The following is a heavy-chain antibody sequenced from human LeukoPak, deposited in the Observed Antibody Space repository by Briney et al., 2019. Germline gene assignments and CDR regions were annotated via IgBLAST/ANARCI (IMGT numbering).Heavy chain of an antibody. J-gene: IGHJ4*02. V-gene: IGHV4-59*12. CDR3: ASQGYYDILDY. Sequence: SETLSLTCTVSGGSISSYYWSWIRQPPGKGLEWIGYIYYSGSTNYNPSLKSRVTISVDTSKNQFSLKLSSVTAADTAVYYCASQGYYDILDYWGQGTLVTVSS. D-gene: IGHD3-9*01. CDR2: IYYSGST. CDR1: GGSISSYY.